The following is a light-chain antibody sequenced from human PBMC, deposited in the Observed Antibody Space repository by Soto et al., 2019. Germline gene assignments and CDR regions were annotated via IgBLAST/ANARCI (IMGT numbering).Light chain of an antibody. CDR3: QLHGSAHRVI. CDR1: QSVSSSY. Sequence: EIVLTQSPGTLSLSPGESATLSCRASQSVSSSYLAWYQQKPGQAPRLLIYGASSRATGIPDWFSGSGSWTVFTLTISRPEPEDFAVSCCQLHGSAHRVIFGGGTKVEIK. J-gene: IGKJ4*01. CDR2: GAS. V-gene: IGKV3-20*01.